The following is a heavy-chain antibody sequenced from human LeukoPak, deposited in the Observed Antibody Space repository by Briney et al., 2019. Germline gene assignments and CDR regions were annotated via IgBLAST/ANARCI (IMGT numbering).Heavy chain of an antibody. D-gene: IGHD2-15*01. CDR3: ATQGGRCSGGSCRYWYFDL. J-gene: IGHJ2*01. V-gene: IGHV4-38-2*01. CDR2: IDHSGST. CDR1: GYSVSSGYY. Sequence: MASQTLSLTCAVSGYSVSSGYYWGWIRQPPKKGLEWIGSIDHSGSTYSNPSLKSRATISIDTSKSPFPLQLSSVTAADTAMYSCATQGGRCSGGSCRYWYFDLWGRGTLVTVSS.